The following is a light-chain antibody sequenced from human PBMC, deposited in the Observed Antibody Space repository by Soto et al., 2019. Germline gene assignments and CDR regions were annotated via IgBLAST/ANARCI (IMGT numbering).Light chain of an antibody. V-gene: IGKV3-20*01. J-gene: IGKJ1*01. CDR3: QQYGSSPET. CDR2: DVS. CDR1: QSVSSAY. Sequence: EIGLTQSPGTLSLSPGERATLSCRASQSVSSAYLAWYQQKPGQAPRLLIYDVSSRATGIPDRFSGSGSGTDFTLTVSRLEPADFAGYYCQQYGSSPETFGQGTKVDIK.